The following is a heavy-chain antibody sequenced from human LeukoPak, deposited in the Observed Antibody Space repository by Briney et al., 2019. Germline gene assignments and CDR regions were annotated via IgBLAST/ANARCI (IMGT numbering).Heavy chain of an antibody. V-gene: IGHV3-7*01. D-gene: IGHD5-18*01. Sequence: GGSLRLSCAASGFTFSSYWMSWVRQAPGRGLEWVANIKQDGSEKYFVDSVKGRFTISRDNAKNSLYLQMNSLRAEDTAVYYCAGQYTYGHWYFDLWGRGTLITVSS. CDR3: AGQYTYGHWYFDL. CDR2: IKQDGSEK. CDR1: GFTFSSYW. J-gene: IGHJ2*01.